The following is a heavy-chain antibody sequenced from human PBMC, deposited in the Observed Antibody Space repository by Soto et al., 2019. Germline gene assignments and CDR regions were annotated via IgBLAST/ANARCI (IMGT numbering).Heavy chain of an antibody. CDR3: AASIFYYGMDV. V-gene: IGHV5-51*01. Sequence: GESLKISCKGSGYTFTNYWIGWVRQMPGKGLEWMGIIYPGDSDTKYNPSFQGQVTISADKSITTTYLQWSSLKASDTAIYYCAASIFYYGMDVWGRGTTVTVSS. CDR2: IYPGDSDT. CDR1: GYTFTNYW. J-gene: IGHJ6*02.